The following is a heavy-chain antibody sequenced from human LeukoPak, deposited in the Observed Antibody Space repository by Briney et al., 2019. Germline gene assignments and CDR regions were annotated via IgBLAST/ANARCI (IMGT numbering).Heavy chain of an antibody. CDR2: IYYSGST. D-gene: IGHD2-15*01. J-gene: IGHJ6*03. CDR1: GGSISSYY. Sequence: SETLSLTCTVPGGSISSYYWSWIRQPPGKGLEWIGYIYYSGSTNYNPSLKSRVTISVDTSKNQFSLKLSSVTAADTAVYYCATSGGEPYYYYYMDVWGKGTTVTISS. CDR3: ATSGGEPYYYYYMDV. V-gene: IGHV4-59*01.